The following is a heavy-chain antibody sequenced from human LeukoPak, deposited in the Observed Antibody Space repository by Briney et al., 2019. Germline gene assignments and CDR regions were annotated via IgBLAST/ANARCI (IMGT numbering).Heavy chain of an antibody. J-gene: IGHJ1*01. V-gene: IGHV3-48*03. CDR3: ARGGYYDSSSYYYVGYFHH. Sequence: GGSLRLSCAASGFTFSSYEMNWVRQAPGKGLEWVSYISFSGSTIYYADSVKGRFTISRDNAKSSLYVQMNSLRAEDTAVYYCARGGYYDSSSYYYVGYFHHWGQGTLVTVSS. D-gene: IGHD3-22*01. CDR2: ISFSGSTI. CDR1: GFTFSSYE.